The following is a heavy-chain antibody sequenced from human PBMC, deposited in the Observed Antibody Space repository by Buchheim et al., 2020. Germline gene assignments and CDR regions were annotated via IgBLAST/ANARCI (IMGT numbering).Heavy chain of an antibody. J-gene: IGHJ6*02. Sequence: EVQLVESGGGLVQPGGSLRLSCAASGFRFSIYWMHWVRQAPGKGLEWVARINTDETRTDYADSLKGRCTISRDNAKNTLYLQVNSLRAEDTAVYYCARGGLGDYNNNVDHSGVDVWGQGTT. CDR3: ARGGLGDYNNNVDHSGVDV. V-gene: IGHV3-74*01. CDR1: GFRFSIYW. D-gene: IGHD4-11*01. CDR2: INTDETRT.